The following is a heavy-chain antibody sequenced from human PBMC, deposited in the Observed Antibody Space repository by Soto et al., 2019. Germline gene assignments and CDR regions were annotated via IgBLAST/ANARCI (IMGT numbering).Heavy chain of an antibody. D-gene: IGHD3-22*01. V-gene: IGHV1-18*01. CDR1: GYTFTSYG. CDR3: ARSGYDSSGYYRPVYYYGMDV. CDR2: ISAYNGNT. J-gene: IGHJ6*02. Sequence: QVQLVQSGAEVKKPGASVKVSCKASGYTFTSYGISWVRQAPGQGLEWMGWISAYNGNTNYAQKLKSRVTMTTDTLTITAYMELRILISDDTAVYYGARSGYDSSGYYRPVYYYGMDVWGQGTTVTVSS.